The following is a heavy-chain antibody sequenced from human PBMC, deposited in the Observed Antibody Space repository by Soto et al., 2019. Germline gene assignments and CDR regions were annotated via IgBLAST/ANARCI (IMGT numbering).Heavy chain of an antibody. CDR3: ARAPSGYATNYYYYYMDV. Sequence: PGGSLRLSCAASGFTFSDYYMSWIRQAPGKGLEWVSYISSSGSTIYYADSVKGRFTISRDNAKNSLYLQMNSLRAEDTAVYYCARAPSGYATNYYYYYMDVWGKGTTVTVS. CDR2: ISSSGSTI. J-gene: IGHJ6*03. D-gene: IGHD5-12*01. CDR1: GFTFSDYY. V-gene: IGHV3-11*01.